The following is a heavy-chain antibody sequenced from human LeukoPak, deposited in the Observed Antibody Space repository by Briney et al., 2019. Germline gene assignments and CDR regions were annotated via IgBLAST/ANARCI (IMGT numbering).Heavy chain of an antibody. D-gene: IGHD6-13*01. J-gene: IGHJ4*02. CDR2: INPNSGGT. V-gene: IGHV1-2*06. Sequence: ASVKVSCKASGYTFTGYYMHWVRQAPGQGLEWMGRINPNSGGTNYAQKFQGRDTMTRDTSISTAYMELSRLRSDDTAVYYCARASDILAAAGKYYFDYWGQGTLVTVSS. CDR1: GYTFTGYY. CDR3: ARASDILAAAGKYYFDY.